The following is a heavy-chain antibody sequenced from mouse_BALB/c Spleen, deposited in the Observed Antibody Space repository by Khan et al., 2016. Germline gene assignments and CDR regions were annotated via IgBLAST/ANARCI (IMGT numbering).Heavy chain of an antibody. J-gene: IGHJ2*01. CDR1: GYTFTDYY. V-gene: IGHV1-77*01. CDR2: IYPGSGNT. CDR3: ARSVYYGSYFDY. Sequence: QVQLQQSGAELARPGASVKLSCKASGYTFTDYYINWVKQRTGQGLEWIGEIYPGSGNTYYNGKFKGKATLTADKSSSTAYMQLSSLTSEDSAVYFCARSVYYGSYFDYWGQGTTLTVSS. D-gene: IGHD2-2*01.